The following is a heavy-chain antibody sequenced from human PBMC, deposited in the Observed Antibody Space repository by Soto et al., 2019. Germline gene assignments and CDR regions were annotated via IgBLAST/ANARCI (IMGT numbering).Heavy chain of an antibody. J-gene: IGHJ5*02. CDR3: ARGRGYSYGLDP. V-gene: IGHV4-30-4*01. D-gene: IGHD5-18*01. CDR2: ISYSGTT. Sequence: SETLSLTCTVSGDSISSNTNYWSWIRQPPREGLEWIGFISYSGTTSYSPSLKSRVAISLDTSKNQFSLSLSSVTATDTAVYYCARGRGYSYGLDPWGQGTLVTVS. CDR1: GDSISSNTNY.